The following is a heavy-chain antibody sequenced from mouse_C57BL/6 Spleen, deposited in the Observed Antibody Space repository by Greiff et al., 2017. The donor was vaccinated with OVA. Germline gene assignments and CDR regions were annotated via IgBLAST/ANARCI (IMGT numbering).Heavy chain of an antibody. CDR3: ARLGNWVPFDY. CDR2: IYPGDGDT. J-gene: IGHJ2*01. V-gene: IGHV1-82*01. CDR1: GYAFSSSW. D-gene: IGHD4-1*01. Sequence: QVQLKESGPELVKPGASVKISCKASGYAFSSSWMNWVKQRPGKGLEWIGRIYPGDGDTNYNGKFKGKATLTADKSSRTAYMQLSSLTSEDSAVYFCARLGNWVPFDYWGQGTTLTVSS.